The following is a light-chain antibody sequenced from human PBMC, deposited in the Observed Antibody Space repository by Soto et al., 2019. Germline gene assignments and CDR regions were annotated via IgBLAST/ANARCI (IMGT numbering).Light chain of an antibody. J-gene: IGLJ1*01. CDR1: SSDVGGYNY. V-gene: IGLV2-14*01. CDR3: SSCMSSSTSYV. CDR2: DVN. Sequence: QSALTQPASVSGSPGQSITISCTGTSSDVGGYNYASWYQQHPGNAPKLMIYDVNNRPSGVSNRFSGSKSGNTASLTIYGLQAEDEADYYCSSCMSSSTSYVFGTGTKVTVL.